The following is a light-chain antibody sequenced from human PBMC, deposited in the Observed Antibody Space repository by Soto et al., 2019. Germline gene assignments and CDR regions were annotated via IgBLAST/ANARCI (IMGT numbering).Light chain of an antibody. J-gene: IGKJ4*01. CDR1: QIISSY. Sequence: DIQMTQSPSSLSASVGDRVTITCRASQIISSYLNWYQQKPGKAPKLLIYAASSLQSGVPSRFSGSGSGTDFTLTISSLQPDDFATYYCQQYNSYPLTFGGGTKVDI. CDR3: QQYNSYPLT. V-gene: IGKV1-39*01. CDR2: AAS.